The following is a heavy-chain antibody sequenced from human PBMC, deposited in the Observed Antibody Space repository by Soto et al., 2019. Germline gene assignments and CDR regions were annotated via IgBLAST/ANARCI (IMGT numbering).Heavy chain of an antibody. D-gene: IGHD3-10*01. CDR1: GGSISSYC. J-gene: IGHJ5*02. CDR3: ARGTYYYGSGSYPWFDP. V-gene: IGHV4-59*12. CDR2: IYYSGST. Sequence: SETLSLTCTVSGGSISSYCWSWIRQPPGKGLEWIGYIYYSGSTNYNPSLESRITISVDTSNNQFSLKLNSVTAADTAVYFCARGTYYYGSGSYPWFDPWGQGTLVTVSS.